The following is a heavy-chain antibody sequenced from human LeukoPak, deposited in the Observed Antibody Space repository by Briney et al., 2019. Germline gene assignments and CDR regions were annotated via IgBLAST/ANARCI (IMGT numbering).Heavy chain of an antibody. V-gene: IGHV4-39*07. CDR3: SRGRDRSKAGDH. D-gene: IGHD5-24*01. CDR2: IHPSGIF. J-gene: IGHJ4*02. CDR1: GGSISINNYY. Sequence: PSETLSLTCTVSGGSISINNYYCSWIRQPPGKGLEWIGEIHPSGIFYYNSSLGSRLTISIDTSKSQFSLRLTSVTAADTAFYYCSRGRDRSKAGDHWGQGSLVTVSS.